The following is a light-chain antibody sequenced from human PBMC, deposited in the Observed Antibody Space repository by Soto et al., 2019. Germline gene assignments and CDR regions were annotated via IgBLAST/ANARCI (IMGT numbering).Light chain of an antibody. CDR1: QSVSSSY. V-gene: IGKV3-20*01. J-gene: IGKJ2*01. Sequence: EIVLTQSPGTLSLSPGARATLSCRASQSVSSSYLAWYQQKPGQAPRLLIYGASSRATGIPDRFSGRGSGTDFTLTISRLEPEDFAVYYCQQDGSSPPYTFGQGTKLEIK. CDR3: QQDGSSPPYT. CDR2: GAS.